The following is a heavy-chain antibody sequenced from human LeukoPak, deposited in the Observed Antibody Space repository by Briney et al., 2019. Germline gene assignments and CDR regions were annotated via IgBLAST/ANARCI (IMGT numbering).Heavy chain of an antibody. CDR3: ARGRAWDYDILTGYENPSIFDY. D-gene: IGHD3-9*01. V-gene: IGHV4-59*01. J-gene: IGHJ4*02. CDR2: IYYSGST. CDR1: GGSISSYY. Sequence: SETLSLTCTVSGGSISSYYWSWIRQPPGKGLEWIGYIYYSGSTNYNPSLKSRVTISVDTSKNQFSLKLSSVTAADTAVYYCARGRAWDYDILTGYENPSIFDYWGQGTLVTVSS.